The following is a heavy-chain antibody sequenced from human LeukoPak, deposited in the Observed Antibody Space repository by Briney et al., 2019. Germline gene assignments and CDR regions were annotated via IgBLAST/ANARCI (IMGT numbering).Heavy chain of an antibody. Sequence: PGGSLRLSCAASGFTFSNAWMSWVRQAPGKGLEWVGRIKSKTDGGTTDYAAPVKGRFTISRDDSKNTLYLQMNSLKTEDTAVYYCTTEMIVVVGDAFDIWGQGTMVTVSS. J-gene: IGHJ3*02. CDR2: IKSKTDGGTT. D-gene: IGHD3-22*01. V-gene: IGHV3-15*01. CDR1: GFTFSNAW. CDR3: TTEMIVVVGDAFDI.